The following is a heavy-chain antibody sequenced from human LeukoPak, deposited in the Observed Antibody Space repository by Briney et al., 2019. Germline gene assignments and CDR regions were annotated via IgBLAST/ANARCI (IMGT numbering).Heavy chain of an antibody. CDR2: FDPEDGET. V-gene: IGHV1-24*01. CDR1: GYTLTELS. D-gene: IGHD1-26*01. Sequence: ASVKVSCKVSGYTLTELSMHWVRQAPGKGLEWMGGFDPEDGETIYAQKFQGRVTMTEDTSTDTAYMELSSLRSEDTAVYYCARANSGSYTPYYYYGMDVWGQGTTVTVSS. J-gene: IGHJ6*02. CDR3: ARANSGSYTPYYYYGMDV.